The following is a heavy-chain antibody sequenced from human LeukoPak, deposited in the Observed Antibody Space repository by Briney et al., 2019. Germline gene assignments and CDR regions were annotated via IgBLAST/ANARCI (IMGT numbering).Heavy chain of an antibody. D-gene: IGHD3-22*01. V-gene: IGHV3-23*01. Sequence: PGGFLRLSCAASGFTVSSNYMSWVRQAPGKGLEWVSAISGSGGSTYYADSVKGRFTISRDNSKNTLYLQMNSLRAEDTAVYYCAKDGGGIRGYYDSSGYFDYWGQGTLVTVSS. J-gene: IGHJ4*02. CDR3: AKDGGGIRGYYDSSGYFDY. CDR2: ISGSGGST. CDR1: GFTVSSNY.